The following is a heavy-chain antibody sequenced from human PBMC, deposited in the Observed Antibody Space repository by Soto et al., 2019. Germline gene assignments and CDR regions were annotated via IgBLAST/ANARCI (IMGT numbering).Heavy chain of an antibody. J-gene: IGHJ3*02. CDR2: ISGSVGST. D-gene: IGHD6-13*01. CDR1: GLTFSSYA. CDR3: AKVGGSTSWYQIAFDI. Sequence: XVSLRLAFAACGLTFSSYAMSWVRPAPGKGLEWVSAISGSVGSTYYADSVKGRFTISRDNSKNTLYLQMNSLRAEDTAVYYCAKVGGSTSWYQIAFDIWGQRTMVTV. V-gene: IGHV3-23*01.